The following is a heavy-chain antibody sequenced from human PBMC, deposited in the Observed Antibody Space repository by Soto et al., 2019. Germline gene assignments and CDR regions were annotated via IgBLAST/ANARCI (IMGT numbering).Heavy chain of an antibody. J-gene: IGHJ4*02. V-gene: IGHV3-23*01. D-gene: IGHD1-1*01. Sequence: EVQLLESGGKLVQPGGSPTLSCAASGFTFSTYAMAWVRQAPGKGLEWVSGVSASGLNTDYADPVKGRFYSSRDNSKNTVSLHMTSLRAEDTALYYCANDRPRRTSGYFFEYWGQGTPVTVSS. CDR3: ANDRPRRTSGYFFEY. CDR1: GFTFSTYA. CDR2: VSASGLNT.